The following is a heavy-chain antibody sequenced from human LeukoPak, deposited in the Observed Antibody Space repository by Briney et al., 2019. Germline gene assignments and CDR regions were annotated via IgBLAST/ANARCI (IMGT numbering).Heavy chain of an antibody. J-gene: IGHJ3*02. CDR1: GGTFSSYA. CDR3: ARDSSSWPDAFDI. D-gene: IGHD6-13*01. Sequence: SVTVSCKASGGTFSSYAISWVRQAPGQGLEWMGRIIPILGIANYAQKFQGRVTITADKSTSTAYMELSSLRSEDTAAYYCARDSSSWPDAFDIWGQGTMVTVSS. CDR2: IIPILGIA. V-gene: IGHV1-69*04.